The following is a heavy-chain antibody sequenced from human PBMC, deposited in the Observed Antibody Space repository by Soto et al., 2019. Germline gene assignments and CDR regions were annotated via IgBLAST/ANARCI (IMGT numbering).Heavy chain of an antibody. D-gene: IGHD3-16*01. Sequence: PSQTLLLTCAISGDSVSSNSAAWNWIRQSPSRGLEWLGRTYYRSKWYNDYAVSVKSRITINPDTSKNQFSLQLNSVTPEDTAVYYCARVILASSDKMAGPPSYYFDYWGQGTLVTVSS. V-gene: IGHV6-1*01. CDR1: GDSVSSNSAA. CDR3: ARVILASSDKMAGPPSYYFDY. CDR2: TYYRSKWYN. J-gene: IGHJ4*02.